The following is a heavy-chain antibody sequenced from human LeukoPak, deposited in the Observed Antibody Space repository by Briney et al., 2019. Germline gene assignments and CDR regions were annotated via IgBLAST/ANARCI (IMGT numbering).Heavy chain of an antibody. Sequence: SETLSLTCTVSGGSISDYYWNWIRQPPGKGLEWIGYIYYSGSTNYNPSLKSRVTISVDMSKNQFSLKLSSVTAADTAVYYCARTTEGYMGVWGKGTTVTVSS. J-gene: IGHJ6*03. CDR1: GGSISDYY. V-gene: IGHV4-59*12. CDR2: IYYSGST. CDR3: ARTTEGYMGV. D-gene: IGHD1-1*01.